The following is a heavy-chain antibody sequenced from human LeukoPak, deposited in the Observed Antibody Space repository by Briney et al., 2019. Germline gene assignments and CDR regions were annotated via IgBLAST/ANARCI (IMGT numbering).Heavy chain of an antibody. CDR3: AINGYCSGGSCYAHAFDI. CDR1: GGSFSGYY. J-gene: IGHJ3*02. CDR2: INHSGST. Sequence: SETLSLTCAVYGGSFSGYYWSWIRQPPGKGLEWIGEINHSGSTNYNPSLKSRVTISVDTSKNQFSLKLSSVTAADTAVYCCAINGYCSGGSCYAHAFDIWGQGTMVTVSS. D-gene: IGHD2-15*01. V-gene: IGHV4-34*01.